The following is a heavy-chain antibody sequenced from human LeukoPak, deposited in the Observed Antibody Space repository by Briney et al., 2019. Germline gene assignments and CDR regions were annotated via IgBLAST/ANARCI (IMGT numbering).Heavy chain of an antibody. Sequence: GESLKISCAASGFTFDDYGMSWVRQAPGKGLEWVSGINGNGGSTGYADSVKGRFTISRDNAKNSLYLQMNTLRAEDTALYYCARGKTSRYYYYGMDVWGQGTTVTVSS. J-gene: IGHJ6*02. CDR1: GFTFDDYG. CDR2: INGNGGST. CDR3: ARGKTSRYYYYGMDV. V-gene: IGHV3-20*04.